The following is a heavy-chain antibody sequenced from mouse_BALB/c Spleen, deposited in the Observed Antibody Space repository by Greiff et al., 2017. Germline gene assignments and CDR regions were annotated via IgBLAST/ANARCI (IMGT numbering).Heavy chain of an antibody. Sequence: EVMLVESGGGLVKPGGSLKLSCAASGFTFSSYAMSWVRQSPEKRLEWVAEISSGGSYTYYPDTVTGRFTISRDNAKNTLYLEMSSLRSEDTAMYYCARTYGNYDYYAMDYWGQGTSVTVSS. CDR3: ARTYGNYDYYAMDY. CDR1: GFTFSSYA. J-gene: IGHJ4*01. V-gene: IGHV5-9-4*01. D-gene: IGHD2-1*01. CDR2: ISSGGSYT.